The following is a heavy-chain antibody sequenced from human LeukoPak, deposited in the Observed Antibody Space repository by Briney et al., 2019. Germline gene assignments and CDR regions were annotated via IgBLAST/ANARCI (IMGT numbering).Heavy chain of an antibody. CDR3: ARDRGVDSRTLEG. D-gene: IGHD3-3*01. V-gene: IGHV3-20*04. CDR1: GFTFSSYW. CDR2: INWNGGSI. Sequence: GGSLRLSCAASGFTFSSYWMSWVRQAPGKGLEWVSGINWNGGSIGYADSVKGRFTISRENAKNSLYLQMNSLRGEDTAVYYCARDRGVDSRTLEGWGQGTLVTVSS. J-gene: IGHJ4*02.